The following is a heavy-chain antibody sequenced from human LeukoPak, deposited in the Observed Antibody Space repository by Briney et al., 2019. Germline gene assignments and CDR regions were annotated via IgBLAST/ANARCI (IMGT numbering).Heavy chain of an antibody. J-gene: IGHJ4*02. D-gene: IGHD3-9*01. CDR3: ARVLTGYYRADY. Sequence: ASVTVSCKASGYTFSNYSFSWVRQAPGQGLEWMGWISAYNGNTNYAQKLQGRVTMTRDTSTSTAYLELRSLRSDDTAVYYCARVLTGYYRADYWGQGTLVTVSS. V-gene: IGHV1-18*01. CDR2: ISAYNGNT. CDR1: GYTFSNYS.